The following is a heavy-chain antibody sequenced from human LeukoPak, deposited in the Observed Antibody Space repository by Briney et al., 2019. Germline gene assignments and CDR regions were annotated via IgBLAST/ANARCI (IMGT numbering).Heavy chain of an antibody. CDR3: ATLGYCSGGSCYSKLKRSDY. Sequence: WASVKVSCKASRGTFSSYAISWVRQAPGQGLEWMGRIIPILGIANYAQKFQGRVTITADKSTSTAYMELSSLRSEDTAVYYCATLGYCSGGSCYSKLKRSDYWGQGTLVTVSS. CDR1: RGTFSSYA. CDR2: IIPILGIA. D-gene: IGHD2-15*01. V-gene: IGHV1-69*04. J-gene: IGHJ4*02.